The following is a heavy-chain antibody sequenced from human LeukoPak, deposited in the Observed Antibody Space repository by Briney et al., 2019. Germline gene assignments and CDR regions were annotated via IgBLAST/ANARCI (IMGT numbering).Heavy chain of an antibody. Sequence: GGSLRLSCAASGFTFSSYAMSWVRQAPGKGLEWVSAISGSGGSTYYADSVKGRFTISRDNSKNTLYLQRNSLRVEDTAVYYCAKSWVGPLDYWGQGTLVTVSS. CDR2: ISGSGGST. J-gene: IGHJ4*02. CDR3: AKSWVGPLDY. D-gene: IGHD6-13*01. CDR1: GFTFSSYA. V-gene: IGHV3-23*01.